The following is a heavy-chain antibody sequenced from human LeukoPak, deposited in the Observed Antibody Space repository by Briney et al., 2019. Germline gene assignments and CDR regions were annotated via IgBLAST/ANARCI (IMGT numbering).Heavy chain of an antibody. J-gene: IGHJ4*02. CDR3: EGGSRRMIVVVITTGVRFDY. CDR2: INHSGST. V-gene: IGHV4-34*01. CDR1: GGSFSGYY. D-gene: IGHD3-22*01. Sequence: SETLSLTCAVYGGSFSGYYWSWIRQPPGKGLEWIGEINHSGSTNYNPSLKSRVTISVDTSKNQFSLKLSSVTAAGAAVYYCEGGSRRMIVVVITTGVRFDYWGQGTLVTVSS.